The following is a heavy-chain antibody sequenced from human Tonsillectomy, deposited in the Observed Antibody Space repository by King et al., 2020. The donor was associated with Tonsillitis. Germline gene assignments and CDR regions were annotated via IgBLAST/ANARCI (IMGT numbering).Heavy chain of an antibody. CDR2: ISGSGGST. V-gene: IGHV3-23*04. CDR1: GFTFISYV. CDR3: AKATYGNQGSVDS. Sequence: VQLVESGGGLVQPGGSLRLSCAASGFTFISYVMSWVRQAPGKGLEWVSTISGSGGSTYYADSVKGRFTISRDNTKNTLYLQMNSLRAEDTAVYYCAKATYGNQGSVDSWGLGTLVTVSS. J-gene: IGHJ4*02. D-gene: IGHD4-17*01.